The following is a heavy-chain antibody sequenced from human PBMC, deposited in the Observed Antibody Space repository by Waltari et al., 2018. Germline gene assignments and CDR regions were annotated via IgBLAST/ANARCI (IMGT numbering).Heavy chain of an antibody. Sequence: QVQLQQWGAGLLKPSETLSLTCAVYGGSFSGYYWSWIRQPPGKGLEWIGEINHSGSTNYNPSLKSRVTISVDTSKNQFSLKLSSVTAADTAVYYCARVPVGYYDSSGSPDYWGQGTLVTVSS. J-gene: IGHJ4*02. CDR1: GGSFSGYY. D-gene: IGHD3-22*01. CDR2: INHSGST. V-gene: IGHV4-34*01. CDR3: ARVPVGYYDSSGSPDY.